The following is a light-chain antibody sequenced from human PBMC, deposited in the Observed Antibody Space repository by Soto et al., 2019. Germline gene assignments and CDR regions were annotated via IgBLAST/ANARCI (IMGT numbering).Light chain of an antibody. Sequence: EIVLTHSPGTLSLSPGERATLSCRASQSVSSSYLAWYQQKPGQAPRLLIYGASSRATGIPDRFSGSVSGTYFTLTISRLEPEDFAVYYCQQYGSSGTFGQGTKVEIK. J-gene: IGKJ1*01. CDR3: QQYGSSGT. CDR2: GAS. CDR1: QSVSSSY. V-gene: IGKV3-20*01.